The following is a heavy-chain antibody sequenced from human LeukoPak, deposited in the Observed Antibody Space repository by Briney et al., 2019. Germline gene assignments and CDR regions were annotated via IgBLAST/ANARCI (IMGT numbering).Heavy chain of an antibody. J-gene: IGHJ5*02. CDR2: ISSSGSTI. V-gene: IGHV3-48*03. Sequence: PGASLRLSCAASGFTFSSYAMSWVRQAPGKGLEWVSYISSSGSTIYYADSVKGRFTISRDNAKNSLYLQMNSLRAEDTAVYYCAREDSGPVDPWGQGTLVTVSS. CDR3: AREDSGPVDP. D-gene: IGHD2-15*01. CDR1: GFTFSSYA.